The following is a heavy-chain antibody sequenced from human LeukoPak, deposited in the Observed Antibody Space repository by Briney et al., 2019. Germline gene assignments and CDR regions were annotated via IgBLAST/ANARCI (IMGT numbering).Heavy chain of an antibody. Sequence: SETLSLTCTVSGGSISSYYWSWIRQPPGKGLEWIGYIYYSGSTNYNPSLKSRVTISVDTSKNQFSLKLSSVTAADTAVYYCAKSEGYYFDYWGQGTLVTVSS. J-gene: IGHJ4*02. CDR1: GGSISSYY. CDR3: AKSEGYYFDY. V-gene: IGHV4-59*01. CDR2: IYYSGST.